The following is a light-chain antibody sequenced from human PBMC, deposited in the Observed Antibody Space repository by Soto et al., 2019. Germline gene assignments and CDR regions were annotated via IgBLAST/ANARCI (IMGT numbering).Light chain of an antibody. J-gene: IGKJ1*01. CDR1: QSVSSN. CDR3: QQYNNWPRT. V-gene: IGKV3-15*01. Sequence: EIVMTQSPATLSVSPRERATLSCRASQSVSSNLAWYQQKPGQAPRLLIYGASTRATGIPARFSGSGSGTEFTLTISSLQSEDFVVYYCQQYNNWPRTFGQGTKVEIK. CDR2: GAS.